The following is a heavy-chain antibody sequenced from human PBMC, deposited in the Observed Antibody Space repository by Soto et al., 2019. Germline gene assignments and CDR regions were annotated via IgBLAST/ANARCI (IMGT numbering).Heavy chain of an antibody. D-gene: IGHD3-9*01. CDR3: ASGVLRYFDWSYYMDV. V-gene: IGHV1-8*01. J-gene: IGHJ6*03. CDR1: GYTFTSYD. CDR2: MNPNSGNT. Sequence: ASVKVSCKASGYTFTSYDINWVRQATGQGLEWMGWMNPNSGNTGYAQKFQGRVTMTRNTSISTAYMELSSLRSEGTAVYYCASGVLRYFDWSYYMDVWGKGTTVTVSS.